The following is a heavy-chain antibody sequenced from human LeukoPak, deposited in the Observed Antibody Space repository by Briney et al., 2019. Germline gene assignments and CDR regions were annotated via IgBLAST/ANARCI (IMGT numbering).Heavy chain of an antibody. CDR2: ISSSSSAI. CDR1: GFTFSSYT. J-gene: IGHJ4*02. CDR3: ARVMSSGSPLDY. D-gene: IGHD3-10*01. V-gene: IGHV3-48*01. Sequence: PGGSLRLSCAASGFTFSSYTMNWVRQAPGKGLEWVSSISSSSSAIYYAASVKGRFTISRDNAKNSLYLQLNSLTAEDTAVYYCARVMSSGSPLDYWGQGTLVTVSS.